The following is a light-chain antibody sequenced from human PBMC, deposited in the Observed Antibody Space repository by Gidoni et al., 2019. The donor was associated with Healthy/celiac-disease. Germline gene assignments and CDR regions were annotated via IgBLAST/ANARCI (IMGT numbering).Light chain of an antibody. CDR2: AAS. Sequence: EIKMTQSPSSLSASVGDRVTITCRASQSISSYLNWYQQKPGKAPKLLIYAASSLQSGVPSRFSCSGSGTDFTLTISSLQPEDFATYYCQQSYSTLGTFGGGTKVEIK. CDR3: QQSYSTLGT. V-gene: IGKV1-39*01. J-gene: IGKJ4*01. CDR1: QSISSY.